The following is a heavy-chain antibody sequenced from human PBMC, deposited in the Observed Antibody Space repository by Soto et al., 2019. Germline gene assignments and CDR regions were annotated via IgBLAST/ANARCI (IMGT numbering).Heavy chain of an antibody. J-gene: IGHJ6*02. CDR1: RYSFTSYW. CDR2: IYPDDFDT. Sequence: GESLKISCKASRYSFTSYWIGWVRQMPGKGLEWMGIIYPDDFDTKYSPSFQGQVTISADKTISTAYLQWGSLKASDTAMYYCARYFAGGTRDYGVDVWGQGTTVTVSS. CDR3: ARYFAGGTRDYGVDV. V-gene: IGHV5-51*01. D-gene: IGHD2-15*01.